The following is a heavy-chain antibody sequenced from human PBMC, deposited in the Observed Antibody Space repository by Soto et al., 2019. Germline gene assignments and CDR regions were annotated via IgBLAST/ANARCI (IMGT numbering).Heavy chain of an antibody. J-gene: IGHJ4*02. CDR3: ARGFLYAYYNDI. D-gene: IGHD3-10*01. V-gene: IGHV3-74*01. CDR2: IKGDGSSR. CDR1: GFTFSNYW. Sequence: EVQLVESGGGLVQPGESLRLSCAASGFTFSNYWMHWVRQAPGEGLVWVSRIKGDGSSRDYADSVKGRFTVSRDNAENTVYLQMNSLRAEDSATYYCARGFLYAYYNDIWGQGTLVTVSS.